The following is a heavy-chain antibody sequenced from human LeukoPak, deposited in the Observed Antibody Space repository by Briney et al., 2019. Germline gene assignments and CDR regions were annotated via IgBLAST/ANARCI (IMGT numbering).Heavy chain of an antibody. D-gene: IGHD2-2*01. CDR2: AYYSGST. J-gene: IGHJ4*02. Sequence: SETLSLTCTVSGGSISSSNYYWGWIRQPPGKGLEWVGSAYYSGSTFYNTSLTSRATTSLDTSKTQFSLRLSSVAAADTDVYYCARGGCSSTSCWRNVDYWGQGTLVTVSS. CDR3: ARGGCSSTSCWRNVDY. CDR1: GGSISSSNYY. V-gene: IGHV4-39*07.